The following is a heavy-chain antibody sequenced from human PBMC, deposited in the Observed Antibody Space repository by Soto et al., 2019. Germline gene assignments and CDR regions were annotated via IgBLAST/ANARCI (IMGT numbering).Heavy chain of an antibody. J-gene: IGHJ5*01. V-gene: IGHV1-18*04. D-gene: IGHD6-25*01. CDR1: SYGFASYG. CDR2: ISGYSGNT. Sequence: ASVKVTCRASSYGFASYGSSWARQHTGQGPEWIGWISGYSGNTNSAQKLQGRVTMTKHSSTHTAYMELRSLRSDDTAVYFCARDDSSGFVNWFDFWGQGTLVTVSS. CDR3: ARDDSSGFVNWFDF.